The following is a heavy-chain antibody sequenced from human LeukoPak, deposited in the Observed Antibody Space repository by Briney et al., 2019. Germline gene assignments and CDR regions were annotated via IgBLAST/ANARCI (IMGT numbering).Heavy chain of an antibody. CDR1: GFTFSSYG. J-gene: IGHJ4*02. Sequence: PGGSLRLSCAASGFTFSSYGMHWVRQAPGKGLEWVAVISYDGSNKYYADSVKGRFTISRDNSKNTLYLQMNSLRAEDMAVYYCAKDGPAFDYWGQGTLVTVSS. V-gene: IGHV3-30*18. CDR3: AKDGPAFDY. CDR2: ISYDGSNK.